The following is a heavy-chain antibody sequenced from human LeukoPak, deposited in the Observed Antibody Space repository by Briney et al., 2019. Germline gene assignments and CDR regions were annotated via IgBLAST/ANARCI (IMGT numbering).Heavy chain of an antibody. CDR1: GFTFSNAW. Sequence: GGSLRLSCAASGFTFSNAWMSWVRQAPGKGLEWVGRIKSKTDGGTTDYAAPVKGRFTISRDDSKNTLYLQMNSLKTEDTAVYYCTTNRRGYSYVHDYWGQGTLVTVSS. CDR3: TTNRRGYSYVHDY. D-gene: IGHD5-18*01. CDR2: IKSKTDGGTT. J-gene: IGHJ4*02. V-gene: IGHV3-15*01.